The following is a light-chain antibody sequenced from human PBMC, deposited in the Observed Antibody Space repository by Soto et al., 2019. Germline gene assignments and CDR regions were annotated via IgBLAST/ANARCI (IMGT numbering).Light chain of an antibody. V-gene: IGKV1-5*01. Sequence: DIQMTQSPSTLSASVGDRFTITCRASQNINDWLAWYQQKPGKAPKLLIYDASTLESGVSSRFSGSGSGTEFTLTISSLQPDDFTTYYCQQYSLDSTFGQGTKVDIK. CDR1: QNINDW. J-gene: IGKJ1*01. CDR3: QQYSLDST. CDR2: DAS.